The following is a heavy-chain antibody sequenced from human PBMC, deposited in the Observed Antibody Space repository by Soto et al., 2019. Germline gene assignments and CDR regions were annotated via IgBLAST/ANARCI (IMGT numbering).Heavy chain of an antibody. J-gene: IGHJ4*02. CDR2: LSAYNGNT. CDR1: GYTFTTYG. D-gene: IGHD3-22*01. CDR3: ARYYYEGRTQGDY. Sequence: QVQLVQSGAEVKKPGASVKVSCKASGYTFTTYGITWVRQAPGQGLEWMGWLSAYNGNTNYARKLQGRVSLTTDTSTITAYMELRSLRTDDTAVYYCARYYYEGRTQGDYWGQGTLVTVSS. V-gene: IGHV1-18*01.